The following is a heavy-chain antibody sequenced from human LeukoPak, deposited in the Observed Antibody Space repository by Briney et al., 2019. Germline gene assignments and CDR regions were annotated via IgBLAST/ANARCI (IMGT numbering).Heavy chain of an antibody. CDR1: GVSFSSFQ. V-gene: IGHV4-59*01. D-gene: IGHD4-17*01. J-gene: IGHJ3*02. CDR2: IHMTGRT. CDR3: ARDLVTVTKGFDI. Sequence: SETLSLTCTVSGVSFSSFQWSWIRQSPVKGLEWIGNIHMTGRTDYNPSLKSRVTISVDTSKNQFSLKLTSVTAADTAVYYCARDLVTVTKGFDIWGQGTVVSVSS.